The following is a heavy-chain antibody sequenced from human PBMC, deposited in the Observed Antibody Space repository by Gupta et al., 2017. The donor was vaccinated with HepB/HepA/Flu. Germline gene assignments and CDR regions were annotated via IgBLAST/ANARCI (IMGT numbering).Heavy chain of an antibody. Sequence: EVQLVQSGAEVKKPGESLKISCKGSGYSFTSYWIGWVRQMPGHGLEWMGIIYPGDSDTRYSPSFQGQVTISADKSISTAYLQWSSLKASDTAMYYCARLGYYDFWSGYYTRGNWFDPWGQGTLVTVSS. CDR2: IYPGDSDT. D-gene: IGHD3-3*01. CDR1: GYSFTSYW. V-gene: IGHV5-51*01. J-gene: IGHJ5*02. CDR3: ARLGYYDFWSGYYTRGNWFDP.